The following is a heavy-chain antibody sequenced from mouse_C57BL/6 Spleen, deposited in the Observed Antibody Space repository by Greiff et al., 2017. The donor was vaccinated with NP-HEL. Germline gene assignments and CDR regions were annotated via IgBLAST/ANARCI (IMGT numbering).Heavy chain of an antibody. CDR1: GFNIKDDY. D-gene: IGHD1-1*01. CDR3: TTRYYGSSLYWYFDV. J-gene: IGHJ1*03. Sequence: VQLQQSGAELVRPGASVKLSCTASGFNIKDDYMHWVKQRPEQGLEWIGWIDPENGDTEYASKFQGTATITADTSSNTAYLQLSSLTSEDTAVYYCTTRYYGSSLYWYFDVWGTGTTVTVSS. V-gene: IGHV14-4*01. CDR2: IDPENGDT.